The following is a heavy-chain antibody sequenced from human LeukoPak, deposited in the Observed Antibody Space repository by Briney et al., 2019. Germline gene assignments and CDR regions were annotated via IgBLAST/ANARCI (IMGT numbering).Heavy chain of an antibody. CDR1: GGSFSGYY. Sequence: SETLSLTCAVYGGSFSGYYWSWIRQPPGKGLEWIGEINRSGSTNYNPSLKSRVTISVDTSKNQFSLKLSSVTAADTAVYYCARETADAGIWFGEPQDAFDIWGQGTMVTVSS. CDR2: INRSGST. CDR3: ARETADAGIWFGEPQDAFDI. J-gene: IGHJ3*02. D-gene: IGHD3-10*01. V-gene: IGHV4-34*01.